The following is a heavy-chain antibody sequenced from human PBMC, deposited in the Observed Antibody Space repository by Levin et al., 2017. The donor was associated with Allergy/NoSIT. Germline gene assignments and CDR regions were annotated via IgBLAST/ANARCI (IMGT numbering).Heavy chain of an antibody. Sequence: PGGSLRLSCEGSAFTFGAFWMSWVRQAPGKGLEWVANINQDGSIKDYVDSVKGRFTIYRDNAENTLYLHMNSLRAEDTAVYYCSRDQQGAGEYYFEYWGQGTLVAVSP. CDR2: INQDGSIK. J-gene: IGHJ4*02. CDR3: SRDQQGAGEYYFEY. D-gene: IGHD4-17*01. V-gene: IGHV3-7*01. CDR1: AFTFGAFW.